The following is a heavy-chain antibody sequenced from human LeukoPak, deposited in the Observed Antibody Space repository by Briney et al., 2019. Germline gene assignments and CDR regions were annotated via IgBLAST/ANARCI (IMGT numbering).Heavy chain of an antibody. CDR3: ARDPGYSYGQSYFDS. J-gene: IGHJ4*02. CDR1: GGSISSGDYY. V-gene: IGHV4-30-4*01. D-gene: IGHD5-18*01. Sequence: PSETLSLTCTVSGGSISSGDYYRSWIRQPPGKGLEWIGYIYHSGSTYYNPSLKSRLTISVDTSKNQFSLRLSSVTAADTAVYYCARDPGYSYGQSYFDSWGQGTLVTVSS. CDR2: IYHSGST.